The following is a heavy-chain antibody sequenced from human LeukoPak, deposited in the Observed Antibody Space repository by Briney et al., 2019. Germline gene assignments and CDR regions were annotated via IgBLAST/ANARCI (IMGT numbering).Heavy chain of an antibody. CDR2: IKQDGSEK. V-gene: IGHV3-7*03. CDR3: ARGGVGSYYSDY. CDR1: GFTFSSYW. D-gene: IGHD1-26*01. J-gene: IGHJ4*02. Sequence: GGSLRLSCAASGFTFSSYWMSWVRQAPGKGLEWVANIKQDGSEKYYVDSVKGRFTISRDNSKNTLYLQMNSLRAEDAAVYYCARGGVGSYYSDYWGQGTLVTVSS.